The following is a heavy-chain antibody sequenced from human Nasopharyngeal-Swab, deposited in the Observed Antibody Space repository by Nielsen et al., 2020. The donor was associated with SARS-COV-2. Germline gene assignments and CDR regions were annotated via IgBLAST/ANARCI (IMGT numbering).Heavy chain of an antibody. V-gene: IGHV1-8*01. J-gene: IGHJ4*02. D-gene: IGHD3-16*01. Sequence: ASVKVSCKASGYTFTSYDINWVRQATGQGLEWMGWMNPNSGNTGYAQKFQGRVTMTRNTSISTAYMELSSLRSEDTAVYYCARDFVYSPGGVEYYFDYWGQGTLVTVSS. CDR2: MNPNSGNT. CDR1: GYTFTSYD. CDR3: ARDFVYSPGGVEYYFDY.